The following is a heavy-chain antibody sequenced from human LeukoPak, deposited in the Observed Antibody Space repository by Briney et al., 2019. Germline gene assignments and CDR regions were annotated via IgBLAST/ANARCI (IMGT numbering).Heavy chain of an antibody. D-gene: IGHD5-18*01. V-gene: IGHV3-30*03. CDR2: ISYDGSNK. J-gene: IGHJ4*02. CDR3: ARFRTAMQLWKGYYFDY. CDR1: GFTFSSYG. Sequence: PGGSLRLSCAASGFTFSSYGMHWVRQAPGKGLEWVAVISYDGSNKYYADSVKGRFTISRDNSKNTLYLQMNSLRAEDTAVYYCARFRTAMQLWKGYYFDYWGQGTLVTVSS.